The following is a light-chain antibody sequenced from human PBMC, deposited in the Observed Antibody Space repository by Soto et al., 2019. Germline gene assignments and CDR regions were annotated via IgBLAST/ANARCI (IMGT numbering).Light chain of an antibody. Sequence: EXXLTXXXXTLSLSPGERATLSCRASQSVSSSLTWYQQKPGQAPRLLIYDASEKATDIPARFSGRGSGTDFTLTISSLEPEDFAVYYCQHRSSWPWTFGQGTNVEVK. J-gene: IGKJ1*01. V-gene: IGKV3-11*01. CDR1: QSVSSS. CDR2: DAS. CDR3: QHRSSWPWT.